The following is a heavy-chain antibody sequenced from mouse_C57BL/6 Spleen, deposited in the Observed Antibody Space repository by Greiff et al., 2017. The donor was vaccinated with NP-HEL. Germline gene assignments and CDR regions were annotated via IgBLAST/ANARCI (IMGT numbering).Heavy chain of an antibody. Sequence: EVQRVESGGGLVKPGGSLKLSCAASGFTFSSYAMSWVRQTPEKRLEWVATISDGGSYTYSPSNVKGRFTISRDNAKNNLYLQMSHLKSEDTAMYYWAPLDAMDDWGQGTSVTVSS. D-gene: IGHD2-10*02. CDR3: APLDAMDD. J-gene: IGHJ4*01. V-gene: IGHV5-4*01. CDR1: GFTFSSYA. CDR2: ISDGGSYT.